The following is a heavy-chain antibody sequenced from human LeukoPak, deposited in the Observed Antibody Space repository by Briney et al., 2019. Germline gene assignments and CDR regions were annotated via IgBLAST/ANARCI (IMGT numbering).Heavy chain of an antibody. CDR2: ISYDGSNK. CDR1: GFTFSSYA. V-gene: IGHV3-30*04. Sequence: GGSLRLSCAASGFTFSSYAMRWVRQAPGKGLEWMAVISYDGSNKYYADSVKGRFTISRDNSKNTLYLQMNSLRAEDTAVYYCARVRGDILTGYLNYYYGMDVWGKGTTVTVSS. CDR3: ARVRGDILTGYLNYYYGMDV. D-gene: IGHD3-9*01. J-gene: IGHJ6*04.